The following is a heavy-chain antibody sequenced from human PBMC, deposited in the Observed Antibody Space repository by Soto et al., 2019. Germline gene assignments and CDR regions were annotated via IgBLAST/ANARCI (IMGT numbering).Heavy chain of an antibody. D-gene: IGHD1-26*01. J-gene: IGHJ4*02. V-gene: IGHV1-18*04. CDR2: ISPYTGKT. CDR1: GYTFSNFA. Sequence: ASVKVSCKASGYTFSNFAITWVRQAPDQGLEWMGWISPYTGKTNYPQKVQGRVTMTTDTSTSTAYMELRSLRSDDTAVYFCARLGWELLSGRRYFDSWGQGTLVTVYS. CDR3: ARLGWELLSGRRYFDS.